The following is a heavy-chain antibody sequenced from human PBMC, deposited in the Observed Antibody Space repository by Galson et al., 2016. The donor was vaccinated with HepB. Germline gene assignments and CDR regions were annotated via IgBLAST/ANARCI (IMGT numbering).Heavy chain of an antibody. V-gene: IGHV3-23*01. CDR2: IRASGGIT. J-gene: IGHJ4*02. CDR3: AKGSQTSGYYGSYYFDY. CDR1: GFPFSTYA. D-gene: IGHD3-22*01. Sequence: SLRLSCAASGFPFSTYAMTWVRQAPGKGLVWVSTIRASGGITFYADSVKGRFTISRDHSKSTLYLQVNSLRAADAAVYYWAKGSQTSGYYGSYYFDYWGQGTLVTVSS.